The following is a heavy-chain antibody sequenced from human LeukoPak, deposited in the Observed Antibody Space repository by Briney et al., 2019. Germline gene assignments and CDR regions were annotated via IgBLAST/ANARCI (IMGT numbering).Heavy chain of an antibody. Sequence: PSETLSLTCAVYGGSFSGSYWSWIRQPPGKGLEWIGEINHSGSTNYNPSLKSRVTISVDTSKNQFSLKLSSVTAADTAVYYCARGLHYYDSSGYYYWGQGTLVTVSS. CDR2: INHSGST. V-gene: IGHV4-34*01. CDR3: ARGLHYYDSSGYYY. J-gene: IGHJ4*02. D-gene: IGHD3-22*01. CDR1: GGSFSGSY.